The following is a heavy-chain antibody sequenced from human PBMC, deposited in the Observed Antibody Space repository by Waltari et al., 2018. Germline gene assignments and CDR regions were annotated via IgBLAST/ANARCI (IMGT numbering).Heavy chain of an antibody. J-gene: IGHJ4*02. CDR3: ARKNSXXWPAFDY. D-gene: IGHD6-13*01. CDR1: GFXFSSYV. CDR2: SDSGGGRX. V-gene: IGHV3-23*01. Sequence: EVRLLESGXGLAQPGGSLRLSCAXSGFXFSSYVMGWVRQVPGKGVEGCSSSDSGGGRXYSAESVKGRLTXSRXNSXTXMXLQMNNLXXXDTAXYDWARKNSXXWPAFDYXGQGFLVTVXS.